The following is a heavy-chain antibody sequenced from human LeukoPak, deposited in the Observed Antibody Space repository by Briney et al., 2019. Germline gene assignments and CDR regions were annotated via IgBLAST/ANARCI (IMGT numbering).Heavy chain of an antibody. Sequence: SETLSLTCTVSGGSISSYYWSWIRQPAGKGLEWIGRIYTPGSTTYNPSLKSRVIMSLDTSKNQFSLRLSSVTAADTAVYYCARALGAAASFHLFDYWGQVTLVTVSS. CDR1: GGSISSYY. J-gene: IGHJ4*02. CDR3: ARALGAAASFHLFDY. D-gene: IGHD2-2*01. V-gene: IGHV4-4*07. CDR2: IYTPGST.